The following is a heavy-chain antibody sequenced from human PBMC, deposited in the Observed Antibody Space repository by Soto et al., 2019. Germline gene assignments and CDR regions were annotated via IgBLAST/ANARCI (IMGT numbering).Heavy chain of an antibody. CDR1: GGSISSYY. J-gene: IGHJ3*02. Sequence: SETLSLTCTVSGGSISSYYWSWIRQPPGKGLEWIGYIYYSGSTNYNPSLKSRVTISVDTSKNQFSLKLSSVTAADTAVYYCANRRRGTDSGAFDIWGQGTMVTVSS. V-gene: IGHV4-59*01. CDR2: IYYSGST. CDR3: ANRRRGTDSGAFDI.